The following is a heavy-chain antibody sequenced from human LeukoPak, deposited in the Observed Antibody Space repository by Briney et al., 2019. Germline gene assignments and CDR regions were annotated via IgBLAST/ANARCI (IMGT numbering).Heavy chain of an antibody. CDR2: IYHSGGT. D-gene: IGHD3-10*01. J-gene: IGHJ3*02. V-gene: IGHV4-38-2*02. Sequence: SETLSLTCTVSGYSISSGYYWGWIRQPPGKGLEWIGSIYHSGGTYYNPSLKSRVTISVDTSKNQFSLKLSSVTAADTAVYYCAREGVNSAFDIWGQGTMVTVSS. CDR1: GYSISSGYY. CDR3: AREGVNSAFDI.